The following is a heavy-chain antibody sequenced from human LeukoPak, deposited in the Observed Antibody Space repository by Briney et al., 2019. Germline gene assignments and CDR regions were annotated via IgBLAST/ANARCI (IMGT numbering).Heavy chain of an antibody. CDR1: GGSISSSSYY. J-gene: IGHJ3*02. CDR3: ARPFAYDACDM. D-gene: IGHD3-3*02. CDR2: IYYSGST. V-gene: IGHV4-39*01. Sequence: SETLSLTCTVSGGSISSSSYYWGWIRHPPGKGLEWSGSIYYSGSTYYNPSLNSRVTISVDTSKNQFSLQLSFVTAADTAVYYCARPFAYDACDMWGRGTMVTVSS.